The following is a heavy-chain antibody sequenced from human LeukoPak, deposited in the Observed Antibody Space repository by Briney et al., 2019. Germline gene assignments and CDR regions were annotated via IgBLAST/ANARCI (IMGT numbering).Heavy chain of an antibody. J-gene: IGHJ5*02. CDR1: GGSISSYY. D-gene: IGHD3-22*01. Sequence: SSETLSLTCTVSGGSISSYYWSWIRQPPGKGLEWIGYIYYSGSTNYNPSFKSRVTISVDTSKNQFSLKLSSVTAADTAVYYCAREVYYYDSSGYVSWFDPWGQGTLVTVSS. CDR3: AREVYYYDSSGYVSWFDP. CDR2: IYYSGST. V-gene: IGHV4-59*08.